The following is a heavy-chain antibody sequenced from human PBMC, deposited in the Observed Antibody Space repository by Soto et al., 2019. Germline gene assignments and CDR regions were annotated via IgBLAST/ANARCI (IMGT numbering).Heavy chain of an antibody. Sequence: QPGGSLRLSCAASGFTFSSYAMSWVRQAPGKGLEWVSAISGSGGSTYYADSVKGRFTISRDNSKNTLYLQMNSLRAEDTAVYYCAKDRYSSSWYETYSYYYYGMDVWGQGTTVTVSS. CDR2: ISGSGGST. J-gene: IGHJ6*02. V-gene: IGHV3-23*01. CDR3: AKDRYSSSWYETYSYYYYGMDV. CDR1: GFTFSSYA. D-gene: IGHD6-13*01.